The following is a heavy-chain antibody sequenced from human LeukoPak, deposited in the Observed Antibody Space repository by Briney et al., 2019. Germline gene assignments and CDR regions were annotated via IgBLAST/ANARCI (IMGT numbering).Heavy chain of an antibody. CDR1: GGSFSGYY. Sequence: SETLSLTCAVNGGSFSGYYWSWIRQPPGKGLEWIGEINHSGSTNYNPSLKSRVTILVDTSKNQFSLKLSSVTAADTAVYYCASCVDPQGFDYWGQGTLVTVSS. CDR2: INHSGST. CDR3: ASCVDPQGFDY. J-gene: IGHJ4*02. V-gene: IGHV4-34*01.